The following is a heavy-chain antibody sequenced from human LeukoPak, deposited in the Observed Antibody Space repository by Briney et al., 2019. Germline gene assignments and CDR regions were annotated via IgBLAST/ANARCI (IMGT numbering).Heavy chain of an antibody. Sequence: ASVKVSCKASGYTFTGYYMHWVRQAPGQGLEWMGWINPNSGGTNYAQKFQGRVTMTRDTSISTAYMELSRLRSDDTAVYYCARDIETWELPGLDAFDIWGQGTMVTVSS. J-gene: IGHJ3*02. CDR3: ARDIETWELPGLDAFDI. CDR2: INPNSGGT. CDR1: GYTFTGYY. V-gene: IGHV1-2*02. D-gene: IGHD1-26*01.